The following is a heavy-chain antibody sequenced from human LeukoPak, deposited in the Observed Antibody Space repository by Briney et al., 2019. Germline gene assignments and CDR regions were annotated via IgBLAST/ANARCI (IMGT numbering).Heavy chain of an antibody. Sequence: EASVKVSCKASGYTFTSYGISWVRQAPGQGLEWMGWISAYNGNTNYAQKLRGRVTMTTDTSTSTAYMELRSLRSDDTAVYYCAREYCSSTSCYAIDYWGQGTLVTVSS. V-gene: IGHV1-18*04. D-gene: IGHD2-2*01. CDR2: ISAYNGNT. CDR3: AREYCSSTSCYAIDY. CDR1: GYTFTSYG. J-gene: IGHJ4*02.